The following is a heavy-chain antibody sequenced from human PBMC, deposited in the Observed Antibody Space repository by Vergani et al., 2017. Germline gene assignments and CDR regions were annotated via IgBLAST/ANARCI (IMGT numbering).Heavy chain of an antibody. J-gene: IGHJ4*02. CDR3: AKDPGRLGYFDY. V-gene: IGHV3-23*01. CDR2: ISGSGGST. Sequence: EVQLLESGGGLVQPGGSLRLSCAASGFTFSSYAMSWVRQAPGKGLEWVSAISGSGGSTYYADSVKGRFTISRDNSKSTLYLQMNSLRAEDTAVYYCAKDPGRLGYFDYWGQGTLVTVSS. CDR1: GFTFSSYA. D-gene: IGHD3-10*01.